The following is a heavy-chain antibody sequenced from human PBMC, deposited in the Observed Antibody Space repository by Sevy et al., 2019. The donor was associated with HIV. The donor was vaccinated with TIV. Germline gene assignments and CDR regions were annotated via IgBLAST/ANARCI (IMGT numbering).Heavy chain of an antibody. CDR3: ARDVVSACLVGCGQYYYYGMDV. Sequence: GGSLRLSCAASGFTFSSYAMHWVRQAPGKGLEWVAVISYDGSNKYYADSVKGRFTISRDNSKNTLYLQMNSLRAEDTAVYYCARDVVSACLVGCGQYYYYGMDVWGQGTTVTVSS. CDR2: ISYDGSNK. D-gene: IGHD2-2*01. J-gene: IGHJ6*02. V-gene: IGHV3-30*04. CDR1: GFTFSSYA.